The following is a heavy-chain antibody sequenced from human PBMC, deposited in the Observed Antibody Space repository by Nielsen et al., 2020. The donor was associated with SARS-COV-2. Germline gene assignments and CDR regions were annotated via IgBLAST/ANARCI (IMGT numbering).Heavy chain of an antibody. CDR3: TTGGITMVRGVMQY. CDR2: IKSKVDGGTT. CDR1: GFTFSNPW. V-gene: IGHV3-15*01. D-gene: IGHD3-10*01. Sequence: GESLKISCAASGFTFSNPWMNWVRQAPGKGLEWVGRIKSKVDGGTTHYAGPVKGRFTISRDDSKNTLYLQMNSLKTEDTAVYYCTTGGITMVRGVMQYWGQGTLVTVSP. J-gene: IGHJ1*01.